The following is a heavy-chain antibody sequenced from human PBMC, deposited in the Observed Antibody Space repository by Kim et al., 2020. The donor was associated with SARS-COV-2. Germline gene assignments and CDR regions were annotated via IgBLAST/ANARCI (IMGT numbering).Heavy chain of an antibody. CDR1: GGSISSSSYY. Sequence: SETLSLTCTVSGGSISSSSYYWGWIRQPPGKGLEWIGSIYYSGSTYYNPSLKSRVTISVDTSKNQFSLKLSSVTAADTAVYYCARHVYCTNGVCPTLDYWGQGTLVTVSS. CDR2: IYYSGST. J-gene: IGHJ4*02. D-gene: IGHD2-8*01. CDR3: ARHVYCTNGVCPTLDY. V-gene: IGHV4-39*01.